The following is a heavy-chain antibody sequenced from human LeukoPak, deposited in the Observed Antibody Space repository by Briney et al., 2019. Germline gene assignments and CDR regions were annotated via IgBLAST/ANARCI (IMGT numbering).Heavy chain of an antibody. V-gene: IGHV1-2*02. D-gene: IGHD3-10*01. J-gene: IGHJ5*02. CDR3: ARDRPRITMVRGLLNWFDP. CDR2: INPNSGGT. CDR1: GYTFTGYY. Sequence: GASVNVSCKASGYTFTGYYMHWVRQAPGQGLEWMGWINPNSGGTNYAQKFQGRVTMTRDTSISTAYMELSRLRSDDTAVYYCARDRPRITMVRGLLNWFDPWGQGTLVTVSS.